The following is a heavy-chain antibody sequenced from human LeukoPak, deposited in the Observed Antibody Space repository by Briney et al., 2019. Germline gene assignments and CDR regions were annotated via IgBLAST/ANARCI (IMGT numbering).Heavy chain of an antibody. Sequence: GESRKISCQGSGYSFSSDWIGWVRQMPGKGLEWMGIIYPGDSDIRYSPSFQGQVTISADESITTAYLQWSSLKASDTAMYYCARWRKGASGSFMFDYWGQGTLVTVSS. CDR3: ARWRKGASGSFMFDY. V-gene: IGHV5-51*01. D-gene: IGHD3-10*01. J-gene: IGHJ4*02. CDR1: GYSFSSDW. CDR2: IYPGDSDI.